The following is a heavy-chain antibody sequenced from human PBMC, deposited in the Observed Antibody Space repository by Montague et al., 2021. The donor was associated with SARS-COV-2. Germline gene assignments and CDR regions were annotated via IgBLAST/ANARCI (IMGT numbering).Heavy chain of an antibody. Sequence: SETLSLTCSVSGGSIGSYYWSWLRQPPGKGLEWIGHIHYSGSNTYSPSFKSRVTIPIDTSKNQFSLKLSSVTAADTAVYYCARFPTSYYYDSKAAPATPDAFDIWGQGTMVTVSS. CDR1: GGSIGSYY. D-gene: IGHD3-22*01. CDR2: IHYSGSN. V-gene: IGHV4-59*08. J-gene: IGHJ3*02. CDR3: ARFPTSYYYDSKAAPATPDAFDI.